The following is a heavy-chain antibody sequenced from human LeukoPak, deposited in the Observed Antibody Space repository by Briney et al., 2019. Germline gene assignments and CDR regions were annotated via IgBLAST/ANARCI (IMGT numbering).Heavy chain of an antibody. V-gene: IGHV3-48*03. J-gene: IGHJ6*03. CDR2: ISSSGSTI. Sequence: GGSLRLSCAASGFIFSSYEMNWVRQAPGKGLEWVSYISSSGSTIYYADSVKGRFTISRDNAKNSLYLQMNSLRAEDTAVYYCARDALTMVRGVMVYYYYMDVWGKGTTVTISS. CDR1: GFIFSSYE. CDR3: ARDALTMVRGVMVYYYYMDV. D-gene: IGHD3-10*01.